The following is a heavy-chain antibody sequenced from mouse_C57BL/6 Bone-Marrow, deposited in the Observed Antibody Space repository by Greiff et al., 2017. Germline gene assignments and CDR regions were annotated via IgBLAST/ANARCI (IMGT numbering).Heavy chain of an antibody. V-gene: IGHV10-3*01. CDR3: VRGPLYYSNYVFAY. CDR2: IRSKSSNYAT. CDR1: GFTFNTYA. D-gene: IGHD2-5*01. Sequence: EVKVVESGGGLVQPKGSLKLSCAASGFTFNTYAMHWVRQAPGKGLEWVARIRSKSSNYATYYADSVKDRFPISRDDSQSMLYLQMNNLKTEDTAMYYCVRGPLYYSNYVFAYWGQGTLVTVSA. J-gene: IGHJ3*01.